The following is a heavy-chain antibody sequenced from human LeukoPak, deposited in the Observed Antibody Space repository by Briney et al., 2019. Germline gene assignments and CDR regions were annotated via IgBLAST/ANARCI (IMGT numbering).Heavy chain of an antibody. J-gene: IGHJ4*02. V-gene: IGHV3-30*18. Sequence: PGGSLRLSCAASGFTFSSYGMHWVRQAPGKGLEWVTLISYDGSNKYYADSVKGRFTISRDNSKNTLYLQMNSRRAEATAVYYCAKGGCGGFDYWGQGTLVTVSS. D-gene: IGHD2-21*01. CDR2: ISYDGSNK. CDR1: GFTFSSYG. CDR3: AKGGCGGFDY.